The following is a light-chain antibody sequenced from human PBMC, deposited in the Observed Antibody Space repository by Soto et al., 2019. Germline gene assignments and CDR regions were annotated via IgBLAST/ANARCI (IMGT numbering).Light chain of an antibody. CDR1: SSYVGGYNY. J-gene: IGLJ1*01. CDR2: EVS. Sequence: LTQPRSVSGSPGQSVTISCTGTSSYVGGYNYVSWYQQHPGKAPKLMIYEVSNRPSGVSNRFSGSKSGNTAYLTISGLQAEDETDYYCFSYTSSGTYVFGTGTKVTVL. CDR3: FSYTSSGTYV. V-gene: IGLV2-14*01.